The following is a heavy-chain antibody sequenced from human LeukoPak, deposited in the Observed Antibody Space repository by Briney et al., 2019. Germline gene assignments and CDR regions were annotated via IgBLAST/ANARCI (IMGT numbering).Heavy chain of an antibody. J-gene: IGHJ6*03. V-gene: IGHV3-30*01. Sequence: GGSLRLSCAASGFTFSSYAMHWVRQAPGKGLEWMAVISYDGSNKYYADSVKGRFTISRDNSKNTLYLQMNSLRAEDTAVYYCARDGNTDSSSWHNYYYYYYMDVWGKGTTVTVSS. CDR2: ISYDGSNK. CDR3: ARDGNTDSSSWHNYYYYYYMDV. D-gene: IGHD6-13*01. CDR1: GFTFSSYA.